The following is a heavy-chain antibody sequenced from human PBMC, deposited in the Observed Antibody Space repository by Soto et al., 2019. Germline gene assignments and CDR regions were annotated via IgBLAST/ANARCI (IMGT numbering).Heavy chain of an antibody. V-gene: IGHV3-33*01. J-gene: IGHJ6*02. CDR1: GFTFSSYG. CDR3: AREGIAAAGYYYYGMDV. CDR2: IWYDGSNK. D-gene: IGHD6-13*01. Sequence: PGGSLRLSCAASGFTFSSYGMHWVRQAPGKGLEWVAVIWYDGSNKYYADSVKGRFTISRDNSKNTLYLQMNSLRAEDTAVYYCAREGIAAAGYYYYGMDVWGQGTTVTVSS.